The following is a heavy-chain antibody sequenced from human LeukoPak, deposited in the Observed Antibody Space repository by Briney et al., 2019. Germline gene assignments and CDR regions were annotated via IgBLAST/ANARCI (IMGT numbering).Heavy chain of an antibody. CDR1: GGSISSSNYY. CDR2: IYYSGST. V-gene: IGHV4-39*01. D-gene: IGHD3-22*01. J-gene: IGHJ4*02. Sequence: SETLSLTCTVSGGSISSSNYYWGWIRQPPGEGLEWIVSIYYSGSTYYNPPLKSRVTISVDTSKNQFSLKLSSVTAADTAVFYCARHWTDSSGYYPFDYWGQGTLVTVSS. CDR3: ARHWTDSSGYYPFDY.